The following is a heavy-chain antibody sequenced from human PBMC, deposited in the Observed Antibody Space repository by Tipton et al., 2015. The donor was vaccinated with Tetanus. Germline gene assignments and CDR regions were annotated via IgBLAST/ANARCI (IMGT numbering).Heavy chain of an antibody. D-gene: IGHD6-13*01. J-gene: IGHJ6*02. CDR1: GYTFTSYD. CDR2: MNPNSGNT. CDR3: ARGPSSSWYATSYYYYYGMDV. Sequence: QSGAEVKKPGASVKVSCKASGYTFTSYDINWVRQATGQGLEWMGWMNPNSGNTGYAQKFQGRVTMTRNTSISTAYMELSSLRSEDTAVYYCARGPSSSWYATSYYYYYGMDVWGQGTTVTVSS. V-gene: IGHV1-8*01.